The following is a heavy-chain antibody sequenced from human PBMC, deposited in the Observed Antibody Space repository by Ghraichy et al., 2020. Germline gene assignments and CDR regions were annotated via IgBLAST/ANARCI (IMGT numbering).Heavy chain of an antibody. CDR2: IKYDGSAE. CDR1: GFAYNSYW. J-gene: IGHJ4*02. D-gene: IGHD2-21*02. Sequence: GALNISCAASGFAYNSYWMNWVRQAPGKGLEWVAYIKYDGSAEYYVDSVKGRFAISRDNAKNSLFLQMNSLRADDTAVYYCARGWGRFDYWGQGTLVTVSS. V-gene: IGHV3-7*01. CDR3: ARGWGRFDY.